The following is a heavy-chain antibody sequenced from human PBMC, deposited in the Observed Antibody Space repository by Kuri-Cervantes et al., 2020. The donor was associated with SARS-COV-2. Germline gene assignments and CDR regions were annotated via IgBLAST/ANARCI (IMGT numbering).Heavy chain of an antibody. D-gene: IGHD6-19*01. CDR3: ARGQGIAVAGIIRPEGGDDAFDI. CDR2: IYTSGST. J-gene: IGHJ3*02. Sequence: SETLSLTCTVSGGSISSYYWGWIRQPAGKGLEWIGRIYTSGSTNYNPSLKSRVTMSVDTSKNQFSLKLSSVTAADTAVYYCARGQGIAVAGIIRPEGGDDAFDIWGQGTMVTVSS. V-gene: IGHV4-4*07. CDR1: GGSISSYY.